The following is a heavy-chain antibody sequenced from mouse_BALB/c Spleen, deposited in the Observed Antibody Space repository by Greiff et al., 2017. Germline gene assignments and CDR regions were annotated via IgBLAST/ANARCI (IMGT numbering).Heavy chain of an antibody. Sequence: VQGVESGAELVRPGVSVKISCKGSGYTFTDYAMHWVKQSHAKSLEWIGVISTYYGDASYNQKFKGKATMTVDKSSSTAYMELARLTSEDSAIYYCARGGPYAMDYWGQGTSVTVSS. CDR1: GYTFTDYA. V-gene: IGHV1S137*01. J-gene: IGHJ4*01. CDR2: ISTYYGDA. CDR3: ARGGPYAMDY.